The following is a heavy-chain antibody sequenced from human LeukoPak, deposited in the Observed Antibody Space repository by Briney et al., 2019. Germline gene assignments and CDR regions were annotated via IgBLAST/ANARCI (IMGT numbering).Heavy chain of an antibody. CDR1: GFTFSSYE. D-gene: IGHD3-9*01. Sequence: PGGSLRLSCAASGFTFSSYEMNWVRRAPGKGLEWVSYISSSGSTIYYADSVKGRFTISRDNAKNSLYLQMNSLRAEDTAVYYCARIHGSDILTGLGPLFDYWGQGTLVTVSS. V-gene: IGHV3-48*03. J-gene: IGHJ4*02. CDR2: ISSSGSTI. CDR3: ARIHGSDILTGLGPLFDY.